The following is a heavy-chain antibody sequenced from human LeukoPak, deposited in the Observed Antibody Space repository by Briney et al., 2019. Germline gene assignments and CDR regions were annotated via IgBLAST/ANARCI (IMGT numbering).Heavy chain of an antibody. D-gene: IGHD5-18*01. CDR3: ARQCGYSYYNWFDP. V-gene: IGHV5-51*01. CDR1: GYSFTSYW. Sequence: GESLKISCKGSGYSFTSYWIGWVRQMPGKGLEWMGIIYPGDSDTRYSPSFQGQVTISANKSISPAYLQWSSLKASDTAMYYCARQCGYSYYNWFDPGGEGTLVSVSS. CDR2: IYPGDSDT. J-gene: IGHJ5*02.